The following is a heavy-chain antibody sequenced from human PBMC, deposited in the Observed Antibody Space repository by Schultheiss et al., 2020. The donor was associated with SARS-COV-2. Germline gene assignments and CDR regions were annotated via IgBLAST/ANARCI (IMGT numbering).Heavy chain of an antibody. CDR1: GFTFSSYA. CDR2: ISSSSSYI. CDR3: ARDLYTGFVDY. J-gene: IGHJ4*02. V-gene: IGHV3-21*01. D-gene: IGHD2-2*02. Sequence: GGSLRLSCAASGFTFSSYAMSWVRQAPGKGLEWVSSISSSSSYIYYADSVKGRFTISRDNAKNSLYLQMNSLRAEDTAVYYCARDLYTGFVDYWGQGTLVTVSS.